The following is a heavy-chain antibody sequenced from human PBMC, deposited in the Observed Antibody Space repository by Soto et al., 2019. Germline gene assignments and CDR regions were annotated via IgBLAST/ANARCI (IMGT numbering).Heavy chain of an antibody. CDR2: ISAYNGNT. V-gene: IGHV1-18*01. Sequence: ASVKVSCKASGYTFTSYGISWVRQAPGQGLEWMGWISAYNGNTNYAQKLQGRVTMTTDTSTSTAYMELRSLRSDDTAVYYCARDSTTNYYDSSGYPGYWGQGTLVTVSS. J-gene: IGHJ4*02. D-gene: IGHD3-22*01. CDR1: GYTFTSYG. CDR3: ARDSTTNYYDSSGYPGY.